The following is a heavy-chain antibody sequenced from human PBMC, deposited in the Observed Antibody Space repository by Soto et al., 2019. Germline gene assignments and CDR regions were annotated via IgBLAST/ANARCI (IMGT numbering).Heavy chain of an antibody. CDR1: RYTFKSHG. Sequence: GGSLRLSCVVSRYTFKSHGLSWVRQAPGKGLEWVSTIDSTGANTHYADSVRGRFTISRDNSRNTLHLQMHDLRADDTALYYCVSWVSAHFDYWGQGTLVTVSS. CDR2: IDSTGANT. CDR3: VSWVSAHFDY. J-gene: IGHJ4*02. D-gene: IGHD3-16*01. V-gene: IGHV3-23*01.